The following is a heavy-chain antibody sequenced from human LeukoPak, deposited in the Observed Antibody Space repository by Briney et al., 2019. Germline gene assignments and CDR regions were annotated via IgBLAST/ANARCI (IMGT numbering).Heavy chain of an antibody. CDR2: VSYDGTNT. CDR1: GFTFSSYD. V-gene: IGHV3-30*18. CDR3: AKNRAPYGSGSHYGMDV. Sequence: PGRSLRLTCATSGFTFSSYDMHWVRQAPGKGLEWVAVVSYDGTNTYYVESVKGRFTISRDNAKKTSYLQMNSLRTEDAAVYYCAKNRAPYGSGSHYGMDVWGQGTTVIVSS. J-gene: IGHJ6*02. D-gene: IGHD3-10*01.